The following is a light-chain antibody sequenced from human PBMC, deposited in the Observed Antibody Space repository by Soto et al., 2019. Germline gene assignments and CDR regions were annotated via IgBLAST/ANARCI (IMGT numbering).Light chain of an antibody. CDR3: QQRSHWHT. CDR2: DAS. V-gene: IGKV3-11*01. J-gene: IGKJ2*01. Sequence: EIVLTQSPATLSLSPGERATLSCRASQSVSSYLAWYQQKPGQEPRLLIYDASNRATGIPARFSGSGSGTDFTLTSSRLEPEDFAFYYCQQRSHWHTFGQGTKLEIK. CDR1: QSVSSY.